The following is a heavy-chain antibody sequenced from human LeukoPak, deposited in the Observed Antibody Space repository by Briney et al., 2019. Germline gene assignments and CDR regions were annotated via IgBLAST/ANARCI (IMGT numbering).Heavy chain of an antibody. V-gene: IGHV3-23*01. D-gene: IGHD6-13*01. J-gene: IGHJ4*02. CDR1: GFTFSSYA. CDR3: AKIGSGSWTDY. CDR2: ISGSGGST. Sequence: PGGSLRLSCAASGFTFSSYAMSWVRQAPGKGLEWVSSISGSGGSTFYADSVKGRFTFYRDNSKNTLYLQMDSLRAEDTAIYYCAKIGSGSWTDYWGQGTLVTVSS.